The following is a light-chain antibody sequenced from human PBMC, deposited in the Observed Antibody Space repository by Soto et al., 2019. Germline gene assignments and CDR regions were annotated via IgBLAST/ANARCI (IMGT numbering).Light chain of an antibody. CDR3: QQSHSTPPT. J-gene: IGKJ5*01. Sequence: DIQMTQSPATLSGSVGDRVTITFLASQTISSWLAWYQQKPGKAPKLLIYGASSLLSGVPSRFSGSGSGTDFTLTIDSLQVEDFATYYCQQSHSTPPTFSQGTRLEIK. V-gene: IGKV1-39*01. CDR2: GAS. CDR1: QTISSW.